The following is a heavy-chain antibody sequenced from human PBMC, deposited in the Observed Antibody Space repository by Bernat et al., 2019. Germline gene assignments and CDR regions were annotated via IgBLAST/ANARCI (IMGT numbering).Heavy chain of an antibody. J-gene: IGHJ4*02. D-gene: IGHD5-12*01. CDR1: GGSISSYY. CDR3: GSGGLRRDY. CDR2: IYYSGST. V-gene: IGHV4-59*01. Sequence: QVQLQESGPGLVKPSETLSLTCPVSGGSISSYYWSWIRQPPGKGLEWIGYIYYSGSTNYNPSLKCRLTISVDTSTNQFPVKLSSGTDADTAVYYCGSGGLRRDYWGQGTLISDSS.